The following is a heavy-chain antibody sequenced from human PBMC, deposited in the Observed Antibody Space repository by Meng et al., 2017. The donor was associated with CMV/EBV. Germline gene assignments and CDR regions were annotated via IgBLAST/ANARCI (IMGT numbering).Heavy chain of an antibody. CDR2: ISYDVSSK. J-gene: IGHJ4*02. V-gene: IGHV3-30-3*01. Sequence: GESLKISCAASGFSFSDYPMHWVRQAPGKGLEWVAVISYDVSSKYYTDSVKGRFTISRDNSKNTLYLQMNSLRAEDTAVYYCARDMEPLALVAIADYWGQGTLVTVSS. CDR3: ARDMEPLALVAIADY. D-gene: IGHD2-21*01. CDR1: GFSFSDYP.